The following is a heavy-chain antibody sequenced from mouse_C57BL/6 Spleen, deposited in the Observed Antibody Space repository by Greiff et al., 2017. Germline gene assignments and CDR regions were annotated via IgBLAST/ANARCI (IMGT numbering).Heavy chain of an antibody. V-gene: IGHV5-4*01. CDR1: GFTFSSYA. D-gene: IGHD1-1*01. CDR2: ISDGGSYT. CDR3: ARGGDYYGSRVWFAY. J-gene: IGHJ3*01. Sequence: EVQGVESGGGLVKPGGSLKLSCAASGFTFSSYAMSWVRQTPEQRLEWVATISDGGSYTYYPDNVKGRFTISRDNAKNNLYLQMSHLKSEDTAMYYCARGGDYYGSRVWFAYWGQGTLVTVSA.